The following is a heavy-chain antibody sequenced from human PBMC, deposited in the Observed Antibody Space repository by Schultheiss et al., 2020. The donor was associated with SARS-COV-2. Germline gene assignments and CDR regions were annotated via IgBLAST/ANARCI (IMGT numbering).Heavy chain of an antibody. CDR2: IIPIFGRA. D-gene: IGHD6-13*01. V-gene: IGHV1-69*05. Sequence: SVKVSCKASGGTFSSYAISWVRQAPGQGLEWMGGIIPIFGRANYAQKLQGRVTITRDTSANTAYMELNSLRSEDTAVYYCARGGPRYSSSWYVFDQWGQGTLVTVSS. J-gene: IGHJ4*02. CDR1: GGTFSSYA. CDR3: ARGGPRYSSSWYVFDQ.